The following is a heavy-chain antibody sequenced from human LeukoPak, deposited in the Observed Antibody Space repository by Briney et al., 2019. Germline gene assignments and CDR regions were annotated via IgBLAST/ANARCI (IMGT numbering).Heavy chain of an antibody. J-gene: IGHJ4*02. D-gene: IGHD3-16*02. CDR2: ISGSGRST. CDR3: ARATQYYDYVWGSYRPCYFDY. CDR1: GFTFIDYA. Sequence: GGSLRLSCAGSGFTFIDYAMNWVRQAPGRGLEWVSGISGSGRSTYYADSVKGRFTISRDNAKNSLFLQMNSLRAEDTAVYYCARATQYYDYVWGSYRPCYFDYWGQGILVTVSS. V-gene: IGHV3-23*01.